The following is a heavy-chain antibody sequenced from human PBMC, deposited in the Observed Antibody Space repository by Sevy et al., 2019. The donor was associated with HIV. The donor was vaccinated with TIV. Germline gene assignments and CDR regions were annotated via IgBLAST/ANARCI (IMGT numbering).Heavy chain of an antibody. CDR2: ISTRGSAI. CDR3: ARESASGTPGGVYYYYYNMDV. Sequence: GGSLRLSCAASGFTFSSFSMNWVRQAPGKGPEWISYISTRGSAIYYADSMKGRFTISRDNSKNSLYLQMNSLRAEDTAVYYCARESASGTPGGVYYYYYNMDVWGQGTTVTVSS. V-gene: IGHV3-48*01. CDR1: GFTFSSFS. J-gene: IGHJ6*02. D-gene: IGHD6-13*01.